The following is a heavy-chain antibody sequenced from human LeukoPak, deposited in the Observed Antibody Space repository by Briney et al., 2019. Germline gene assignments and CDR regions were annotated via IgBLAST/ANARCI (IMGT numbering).Heavy chain of an antibody. J-gene: IGHJ4*02. Sequence: TGGSLRLSCAASGFTVSNNYMSWVRQAPGKGLGWVSVIYSGGSTFYSDSVKGRFTISRDNSKNTLYLQMNSLRAEDTAVYYCARDNGAAAGNWGQGTLVTVSS. CDR2: IYSGGST. V-gene: IGHV3-53*01. D-gene: IGHD6-13*01. CDR1: GFTVSNNY. CDR3: ARDNGAAAGN.